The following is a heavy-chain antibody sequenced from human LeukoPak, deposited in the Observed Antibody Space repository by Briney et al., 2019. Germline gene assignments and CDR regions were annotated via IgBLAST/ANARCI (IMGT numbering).Heavy chain of an antibody. D-gene: IGHD2-2*01. J-gene: IGHJ4*02. CDR3: ARGPELGYCSSTSCYHFDY. V-gene: IGHV3-11*05. CDR1: GFTFSDYY. Sequence: PGGSLRLSYAASGFTFSDYYMSWIRQAPGKGLEWVSYISSSSSYTNYADSVKGRFTISRDNAKNSLYLQMNSLRAEDTAVYYCARGPELGYCSSTSCYHFDYWGQGTLVTVSS. CDR2: ISSSSSYT.